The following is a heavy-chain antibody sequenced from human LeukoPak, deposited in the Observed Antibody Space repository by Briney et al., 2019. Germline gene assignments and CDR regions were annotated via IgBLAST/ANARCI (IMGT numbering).Heavy chain of an antibody. CDR3: ARVSTMIVVGAYY. CDR1: RYTFTGYY. CDR2: INPNSGGT. Sequence: ASVKVSCKASRYTFTGYYMHWVRQAPGQGLEWMGWINPNSGGTNYAQKFQGRVTMTRDTSISTAYMELSRLRSDDTAVYYCARVSTMIVVGAYYWGQGTLVTVSS. D-gene: IGHD3-22*01. V-gene: IGHV1-2*02. J-gene: IGHJ4*02.